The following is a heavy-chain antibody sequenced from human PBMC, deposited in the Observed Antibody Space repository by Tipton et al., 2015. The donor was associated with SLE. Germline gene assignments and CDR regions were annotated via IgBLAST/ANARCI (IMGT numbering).Heavy chain of an antibody. CDR3: ARGSGSYYKPLDAFDI. D-gene: IGHD3-10*01. V-gene: IGHV4-34*01. CDR2: ISHGGST. J-gene: IGHJ3*02. CDR1: GGSFSDYY. Sequence: TLSLTCAVYGGSFSDYYWTWIRQSPGKGLEWIGEISHGGSTNYSPSLKSRVTISVDTSKNQFSLKLSSVTAADTAVYYCARGSGSYYKPLDAFDIWGQGTMVTVSS.